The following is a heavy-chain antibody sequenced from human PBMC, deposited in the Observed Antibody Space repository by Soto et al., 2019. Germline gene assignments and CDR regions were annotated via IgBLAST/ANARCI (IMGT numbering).Heavy chain of an antibody. CDR2: IYYSGST. CDR1: RGSVSSGSYY. CDR3: ARQHGSGRYYYCMDV. V-gene: IGHV4-61*01. D-gene: IGHD3-10*01. J-gene: IGHJ6*02. Sequence: SETLSLTCTVSRGSVSSGSYYWSWIRQPPGKGLEWIGYIYYSGSTNYNPSLKSRVTISVDTSKNQFSLKLSSVTAADTAVYYCARQHGSGRYYYCMDVWGQGTTVTV.